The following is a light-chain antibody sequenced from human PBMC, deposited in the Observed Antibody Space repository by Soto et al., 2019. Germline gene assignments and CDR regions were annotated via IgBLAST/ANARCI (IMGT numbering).Light chain of an antibody. CDR2: EVS. CDR1: SSDVGGYNY. Sequence: QSALTQPASVSGSPGQSITISCTGTSSDVGGYNYVSSYQQHPGKAPKLMIYEVSNRPSGVSNRFSGSKSGNTASLSISGLQAEDEADYYCSSYTSSSTLGFGTGTKLTVL. J-gene: IGLJ1*01. V-gene: IGLV2-14*01. CDR3: SSYTSSSTLG.